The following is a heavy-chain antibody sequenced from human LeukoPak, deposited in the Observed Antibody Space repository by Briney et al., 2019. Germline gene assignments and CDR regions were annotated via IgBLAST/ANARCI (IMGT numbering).Heavy chain of an antibody. J-gene: IGHJ3*02. CDR3: TKDIVVVTSGSNAFDI. V-gene: IGHV3-66*01. Sequence: GGSLRLSCAASGFTVSSNYMSWVRQAPGKGLEWVAVIYSGGSTYYADSVKGRFTISRDNSKNTLYLQMNSLRAEDTAVYYCTKDIVVVTSGSNAFDIWGQGTMVTVS. D-gene: IGHD2-21*02. CDR1: GFTVSSNY. CDR2: IYSGGST.